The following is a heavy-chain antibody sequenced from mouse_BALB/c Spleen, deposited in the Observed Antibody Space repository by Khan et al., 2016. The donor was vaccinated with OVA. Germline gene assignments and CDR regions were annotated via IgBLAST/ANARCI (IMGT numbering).Heavy chain of an antibody. Sequence: QVQLQQSGAELMKPGASVKISCKASGYTFSTYWIEWVKQRPGHGLEWIGEILPRSGSTNYNEKFKGKATFTADTSSNTAYMHVSSLTSEDSAVYYCASTARAYYYAMDYWGQGTSVTVSS. CDR2: ILPRSGST. V-gene: IGHV1-9*01. CDR3: ASTARAYYYAMDY. J-gene: IGHJ4*01. D-gene: IGHD3-1*01. CDR1: GYTFSTYW.